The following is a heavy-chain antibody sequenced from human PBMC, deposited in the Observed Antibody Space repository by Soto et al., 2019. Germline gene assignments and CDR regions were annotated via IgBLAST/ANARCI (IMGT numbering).Heavy chain of an antibody. CDR3: AQDERFWVSLR. CDR2: ISGSGLIA. Sequence: PGGSLRLSCSLSGFTSGNYAMNSVRQAPGKGLEWLSVISGSGLIAYYADSVKGRFTVSSDKPKSTVILQLTNLTLEDTAIYYCAQDERFWVSLRWGPGTLVTVSS. J-gene: IGHJ4*02. V-gene: IGHV3-23*01. D-gene: IGHD7-27*01. CDR1: GFTSGNYA.